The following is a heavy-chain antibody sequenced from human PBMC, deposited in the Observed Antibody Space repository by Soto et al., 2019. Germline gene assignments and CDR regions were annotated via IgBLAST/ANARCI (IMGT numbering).Heavy chain of an antibody. CDR2: IYYSGST. D-gene: IGHD6-13*01. J-gene: IGHJ4*02. CDR1: GESISGTIYY. V-gene: IGHV4-39*02. CDR3: ARPGGSGWFYVES. Sequence: SDTLSLTCIVSGESISGTIYYWAWIRQPPGKGLEWIGSIYYSGSTYYNPSLKSRVTISVDTSKNHFSLKLTSVTATDTAVYYCARPGGSGWFYVESWGQGSQVTVS.